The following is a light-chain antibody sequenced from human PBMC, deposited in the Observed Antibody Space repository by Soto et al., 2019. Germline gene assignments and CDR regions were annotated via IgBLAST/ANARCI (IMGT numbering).Light chain of an antibody. J-gene: IGLJ1*01. Sequence: QSVLTQPPSVSAAPGQKVTISCSGSSSNIGDNYVSWYQQLPGTAPKLLIYDNNRRPSGIPGRLSGSKSGTSATLGITGLQTGDEADYYCGTWDDSLSSGYVFGTGTKVTVL. CDR1: SSNIGDNY. CDR2: DNN. V-gene: IGLV1-51*01. CDR3: GTWDDSLSSGYV.